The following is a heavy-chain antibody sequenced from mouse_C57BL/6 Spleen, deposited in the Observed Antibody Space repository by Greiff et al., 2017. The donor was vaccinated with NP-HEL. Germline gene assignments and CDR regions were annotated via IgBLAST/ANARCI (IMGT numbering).Heavy chain of an antibody. D-gene: IGHD1-1*01. V-gene: IGHV1-69*01. CDR3: ARRNYGSIPDAMDY. Sequence: QVQLQQPGAELVMPGASVKLSCKASGYTFTSYWMHWVKQRPGQGLEWIGEIDPSDSYTNYNQKFKGKSTLTVDKSSSTAYMQLSSLTSEDSAVYYCARRNYGSIPDAMDYWGQGTSVTVAS. J-gene: IGHJ4*01. CDR1: GYTFTSYW. CDR2: IDPSDSYT.